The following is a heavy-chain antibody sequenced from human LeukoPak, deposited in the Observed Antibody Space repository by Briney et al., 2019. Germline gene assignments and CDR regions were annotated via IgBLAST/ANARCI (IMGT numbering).Heavy chain of an antibody. D-gene: IGHD6-19*01. Sequence: GGSLRLSCAASGFTFSSYGMNWVRQAPGKGLEWVSFISSSSSYIYYADSVKGRFTISRDNSKNTLYLQMGSLRPEDMAVYYCARWSSSGWGQNGFDYWGQGTLVTVSS. CDR1: GFTFSSYG. CDR2: ISSSSSYI. J-gene: IGHJ4*02. V-gene: IGHV3-21*01. CDR3: ARWSSSGWGQNGFDY.